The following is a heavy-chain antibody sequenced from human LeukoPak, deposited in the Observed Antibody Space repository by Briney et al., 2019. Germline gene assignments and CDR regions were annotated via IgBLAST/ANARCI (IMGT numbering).Heavy chain of an antibody. Sequence: PGRSLRLSCAASGFTFSSYGMHWVRQAPGKGLEWVAVISYDGSNKYCADSVKGRFTISRDNSKNTLYLQMNSLRAEDTAVYYCAKPRYSSSWSFDYWGQGTLVTVSS. CDR1: GFTFSSYG. V-gene: IGHV3-30*18. CDR2: ISYDGSNK. D-gene: IGHD6-13*01. CDR3: AKPRYSSSWSFDY. J-gene: IGHJ4*02.